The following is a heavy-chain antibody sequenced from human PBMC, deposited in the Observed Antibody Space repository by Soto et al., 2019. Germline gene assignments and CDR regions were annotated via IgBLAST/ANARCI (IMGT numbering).Heavy chain of an antibody. CDR1: GLNISSYG. D-gene: IGHD1-26*01. V-gene: IGHV3-30*18. CDR3: AKESALSGSYYLTYYYYYGMDV. J-gene: IGHJ6*02. Sequence: GGSQRHSSGAAGLNISSYGMHWVSKAKGKGLEWVAVISYDGNNKYYADSVRGRFTISRDNSKNTLYLQMNSLRAEDTAVYYCAKESALSGSYYLTYYYYYGMDVWGQGTTVTVSS. CDR2: ISYDGNNK.